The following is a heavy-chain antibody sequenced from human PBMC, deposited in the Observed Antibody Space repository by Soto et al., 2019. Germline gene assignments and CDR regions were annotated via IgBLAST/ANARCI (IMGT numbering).Heavy chain of an antibody. J-gene: IGHJ4*02. Sequence: SETLSLTCTVSGGSISSSSYYWGWIRQPPGKGLEWIGSIYYSGSTYYNPSLKSRVTTSVDTSKNQFSLKLSSVTAADTAVYYCARAAYCGGDCYQRFDDWGQGTVVNVSS. CDR3: ARAAYCGGDCYQRFDD. CDR2: IYYSGST. V-gene: IGHV4-39*01. D-gene: IGHD2-21*02. CDR1: GGSISSSSYY.